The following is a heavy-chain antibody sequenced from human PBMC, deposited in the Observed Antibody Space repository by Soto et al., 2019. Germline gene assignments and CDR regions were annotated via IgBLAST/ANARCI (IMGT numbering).Heavy chain of an antibody. J-gene: IGHJ4*02. Sequence: QVQLVQSGAEVKKPGASVKVSCKVSGYTLTELSMHCVRQAPGKGLEWMGGFDPEDGETIYAQKFQGRVTMTADTSTDTAYMGLSSLTCEDTAVYYCATGDGRYGSSWNTPWGDFDYWGQGTLVTVSS. CDR1: GYTLTELS. D-gene: IGHD6-13*01. V-gene: IGHV1-24*01. CDR2: FDPEDGET. CDR3: ATGDGRYGSSWNTPWGDFDY.